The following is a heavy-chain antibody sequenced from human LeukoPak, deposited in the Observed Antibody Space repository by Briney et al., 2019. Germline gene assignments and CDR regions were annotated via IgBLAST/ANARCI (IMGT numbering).Heavy chain of an antibody. D-gene: IGHD6-13*01. J-gene: IGHJ6*02. V-gene: IGHV3-33*01. CDR2: IWYDGSKK. CDR1: GFTFSSYG. CDR3: ARDIAAAGSRYYYYGMDV. Sequence: GGSLRLSCAASGFTFSSYGMHWVRQAPGKGLEWVAVIWYDGSKKYYADSVKGRFTISRDNSKNTLYLQMNSLRAEDTAVYYCARDIAAAGSRYYYYGMDVWGQGTTVTVSS.